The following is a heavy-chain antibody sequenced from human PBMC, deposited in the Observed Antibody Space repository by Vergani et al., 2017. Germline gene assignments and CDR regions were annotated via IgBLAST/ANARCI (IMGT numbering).Heavy chain of an antibody. Sequence: QVQLVQSGAEVKKPGASVKVSCKASGYTFTGYYMHWVRQAPGQGLEWMGWINTNSGGTNYAQKFQGRVTMTRDTSISTAYMELGRLRSDDTAVYYCARGYPFLRYSSSWFGYWGQGTLVIVSS. D-gene: IGHD6-13*01. CDR3: ARGYPFLRYSSSWFGY. V-gene: IGHV1-2*02. CDR1: GYTFTGYY. CDR2: INTNSGGT. J-gene: IGHJ5*01.